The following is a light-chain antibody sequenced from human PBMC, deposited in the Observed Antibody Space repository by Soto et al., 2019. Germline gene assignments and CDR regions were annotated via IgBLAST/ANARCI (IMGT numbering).Light chain of an antibody. CDR3: QQYGSSIT. V-gene: IGKV3-20*01. Sequence: EIVLTQFPGTLSLSPGERATLSCRASQSVSSNYLAWYQQKPGQAPRLLIYDASNRATGIPARFSGSGSGTDFTLTISRLEPEDFAVFYCQQYGSSITFGQGTRLEIK. J-gene: IGKJ5*01. CDR2: DAS. CDR1: QSVSSNY.